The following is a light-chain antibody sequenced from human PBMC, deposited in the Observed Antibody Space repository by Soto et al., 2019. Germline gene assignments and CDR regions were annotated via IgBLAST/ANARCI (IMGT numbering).Light chain of an antibody. J-gene: IGKJ1*01. V-gene: IGKV1-12*01. CDR3: QQNYSFPHT. CDR1: ERIVSG. Sequence: DVQMTQTPSSLSASAGDRVTITCRASERIVSGLAWYQQKPWKAPKLLISGASKLQVGVPSRFSGSGSETDFALTISSLQPEDFATYYCQQNYSFPHTVGQGTKVEIK. CDR2: GAS.